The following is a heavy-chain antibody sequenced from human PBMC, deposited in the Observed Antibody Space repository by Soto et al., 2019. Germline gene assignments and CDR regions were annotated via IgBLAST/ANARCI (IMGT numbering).Heavy chain of an antibody. D-gene: IGHD2-15*01. CDR1: GGTFNSYG. CDR2: ITPIFGTT. CDR3: ARVGRVVVAATPTFTWFDP. Sequence: QVQLVQSGAEVKKPGSSVIVSCKASGGTFNSYGISWVRQAPGQGLEWMGGITPIFGTTNYAQKFQARITIYADKSTNTAYMELSSLRSEDTAVYYCARVGRVVVAATPTFTWFDPWGQGTPVTVSS. J-gene: IGHJ5*02. V-gene: IGHV1-69*06.